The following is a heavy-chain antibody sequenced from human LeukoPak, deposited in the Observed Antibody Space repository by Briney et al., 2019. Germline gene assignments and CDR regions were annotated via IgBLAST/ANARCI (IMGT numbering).Heavy chain of an antibody. CDR1: GGSFSGYY. CDR2: INHSGST. V-gene: IGHV4-34*01. Sequence: PSETLSLTCAVYGGSFSGYYWRWIRQPPGKGLEWIGEINHSGSTNYNPSLKSRVTISVDTSKNQFSLKLSSVTAADTAVYYCASWGDYGDYAANWGQGTLVTVSS. D-gene: IGHD4-17*01. CDR3: ASWGDYGDYAAN. J-gene: IGHJ4*02.